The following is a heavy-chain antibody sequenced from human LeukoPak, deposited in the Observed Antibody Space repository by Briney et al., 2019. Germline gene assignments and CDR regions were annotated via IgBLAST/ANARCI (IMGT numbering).Heavy chain of an antibody. CDR1: GGSISSNNYY. CDR3: GRAVGATYYYYYYMDV. D-gene: IGHD1-26*01. Sequence: SETLSLTCTVSGGSISSNNYYWGWIRQPPGKGLEWIGSIYYSGSTYYNPSLKSRVTISVDTSKNQFSLKLNSVTAADTAVYYCGRAVGATYYYYYYMDVWGKGTTVTVSS. J-gene: IGHJ6*03. V-gene: IGHV4-39*07. CDR2: IYYSGST.